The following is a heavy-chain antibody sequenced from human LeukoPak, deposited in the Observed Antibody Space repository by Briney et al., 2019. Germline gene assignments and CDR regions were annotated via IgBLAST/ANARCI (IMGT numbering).Heavy chain of an antibody. Sequence: ASVKVSCKASGYIFSSYDINWVRQATGQGLEWMGWMNPKSGITGYAQSFKDRVTMTRNTSISTAYMELSSLTSEDTAVYYCARMDRGDLQTGDNWFDPWGQGTLVTVSS. V-gene: IGHV1-8*01. D-gene: IGHD4-17*01. CDR2: MNPKSGIT. CDR1: GYIFSSYD. J-gene: IGHJ5*02. CDR3: ARMDRGDLQTGDNWFDP.